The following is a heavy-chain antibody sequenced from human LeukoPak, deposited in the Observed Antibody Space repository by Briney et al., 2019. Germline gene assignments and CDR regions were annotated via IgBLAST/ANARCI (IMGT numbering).Heavy chain of an antibody. CDR3: AIGNRLYTSSWSSLAFDI. CDR2: MNPISGYT. Sequence: ASVKVSCKASGYTFTSYDINWVRQATGQGLEWMGWMNPISGYTGNAQKFQGRVTMTRDTSISTAYMELSSLTSEDTAVYYCAIGNRLYTSSWSSLAFDIWGQGTMVTVSS. D-gene: IGHD6-13*01. V-gene: IGHV1-8*01. J-gene: IGHJ3*02. CDR1: GYTFTSYD.